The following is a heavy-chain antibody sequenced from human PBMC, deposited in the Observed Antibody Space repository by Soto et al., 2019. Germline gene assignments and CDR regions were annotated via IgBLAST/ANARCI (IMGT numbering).Heavy chain of an antibody. V-gene: IGHV3-9*01. CDR2: ITWNSRVL. CDR3: AKGRYDFWSPYYFDS. J-gene: IGHJ4*02. Sequence: GGSLRLSCVVTGLNFDDFAMHWVRQAPGKGLEWVSGITWNSRVLAYADSVKGRFAISRDNARNSLYLQMDSLRDEDTALYYCAKGRYDFWSPYYFDSWGQGTLVTVSS. D-gene: IGHD3-3*01. CDR1: GLNFDDFA.